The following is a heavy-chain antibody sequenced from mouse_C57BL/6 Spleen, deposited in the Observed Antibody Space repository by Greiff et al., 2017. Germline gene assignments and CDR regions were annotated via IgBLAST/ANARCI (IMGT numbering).Heavy chain of an antibody. CDR3: ARSTDYPYWYFDV. Sequence: VQLQQPGAELVKPGASVKLSCKASGYTFTSYWMHWVKQRPGQGLEWIGMIHPNSGSTNYNEKFKSKATLTVAKSSSTAYMQLSSLTSEDSAVYYCARSTDYPYWYFDVWGTGATVTVSS. D-gene: IGHD2-4*01. CDR1: GYTFTSYW. J-gene: IGHJ1*03. V-gene: IGHV1-64*01. CDR2: IHPNSGST.